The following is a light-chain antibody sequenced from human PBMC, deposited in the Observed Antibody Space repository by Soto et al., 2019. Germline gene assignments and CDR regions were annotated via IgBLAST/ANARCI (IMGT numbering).Light chain of an antibody. CDR3: QQYGSSPYT. Sequence: EIVLTQSPGTLSLSPGERATLSCRASQSISNSYLSWYQQKPGQAPRLVIYGASYRATTIPDRFSSSGSGTDFTLTISRLEPEDFAMYYCQQYGSSPYTFGQGTKLEIK. CDR1: QSISNSY. J-gene: IGKJ2*01. CDR2: GAS. V-gene: IGKV3-20*01.